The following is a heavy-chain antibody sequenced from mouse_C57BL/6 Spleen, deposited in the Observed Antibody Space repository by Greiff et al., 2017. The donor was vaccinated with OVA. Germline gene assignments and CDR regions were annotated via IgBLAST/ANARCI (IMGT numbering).Heavy chain of an antibody. Sequence: EVMLVESGGGLVKPGGSLKLSCAASGFTFSDYGMHWVRQAPEKGLEWVAYISSGSSTIYYADTVKGRFTISRDNAKNTLFLQMTSLRSEDTAMYYCARSTTVVAPYYAMDYWGQGTSVTVSS. D-gene: IGHD1-1*01. J-gene: IGHJ4*01. CDR1: GFTFSDYG. CDR3: ARSTTVVAPYYAMDY. CDR2: ISSGSSTI. V-gene: IGHV5-17*01.